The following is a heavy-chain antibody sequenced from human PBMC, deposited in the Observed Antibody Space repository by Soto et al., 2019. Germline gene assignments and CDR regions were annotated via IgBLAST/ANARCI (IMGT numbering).Heavy chain of an antibody. Sequence: QVQLVESGGGVVQPGRSLRLSCAASGFTFSSYGMHWVRQAPGKGLEWVAVISYDGSNKYYADSVSGRFTISRDNSKNTLYLEMNSLRAEDTAVYYCALSEWLRNELDYWGQGTLVTVSS. D-gene: IGHD5-12*01. V-gene: IGHV3-30*03. CDR2: ISYDGSNK. CDR3: ALSEWLRNELDY. J-gene: IGHJ4*02. CDR1: GFTFSSYG.